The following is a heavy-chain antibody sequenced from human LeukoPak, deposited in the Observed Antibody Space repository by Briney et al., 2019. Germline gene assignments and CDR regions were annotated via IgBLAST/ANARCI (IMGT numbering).Heavy chain of an antibody. D-gene: IGHD6-13*01. V-gene: IGHV1-8*01. J-gene: IGHJ5*02. CDR1: GYTFTSYD. Sequence: ASVKISCKASGYTFTSYDINWVRQAPGQGLEWMGWMNPKSGKTGYAQKFQGRVTMTRSTSISRAYMELSKVRSEEPTMYYCARGRSSSRPQHNWFDPWGQGTLVTAAS. CDR2: MNPKSGKT. CDR3: ARGRSSSRPQHNWFDP.